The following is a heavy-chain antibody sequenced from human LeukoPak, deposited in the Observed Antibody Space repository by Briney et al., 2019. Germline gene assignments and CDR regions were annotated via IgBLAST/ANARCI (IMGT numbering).Heavy chain of an antibody. CDR2: ISYDGSNK. J-gene: IGHJ4*02. D-gene: IGHD4-17*01. CDR1: GFTFSSYG. CDR3: ARDPRDYGDYVDY. V-gene: IGHV3-30*03. Sequence: GRSLRLSCAASGFTFSSYGMHWVRQAPGKGLEWVAVISYDGSNKYYADSVKGRFTISRDNAKNTLYLQMNSLKAEDTAVYYCARDPRDYGDYVDYWGQGTLVTVSS.